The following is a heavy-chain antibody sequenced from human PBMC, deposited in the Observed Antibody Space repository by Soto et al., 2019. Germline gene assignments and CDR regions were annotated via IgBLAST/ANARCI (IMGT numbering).Heavy chain of an antibody. CDR3: AKRVEQYDFWSGYWVDY. Sequence: GGSLRLSCAASGFTFSSYGMHWVRQAPGKGLEWVAVISYDGSNKYYADSVKGRLTISRDNSKNTLYLQMNSLRAEDTAVYYCAKRVEQYDFWSGYWVDYWGQGTLVTVSS. D-gene: IGHD3-3*01. CDR1: GFTFSSYG. J-gene: IGHJ4*02. V-gene: IGHV3-30*18. CDR2: ISYDGSNK.